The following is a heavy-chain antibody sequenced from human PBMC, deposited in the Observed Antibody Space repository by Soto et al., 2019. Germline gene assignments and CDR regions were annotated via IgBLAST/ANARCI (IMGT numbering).Heavy chain of an antibody. CDR1: GGSFSGYY. V-gene: IGHV4-34*01. CDR2: INHSGST. J-gene: IGHJ6*02. CDR3: ARGGNWNYDYYYYGMDV. D-gene: IGHD1-7*01. Sequence: PSETLSLTCAVYGGSFSGYYWIWIRQPPGKGLEWIGEINHSGSTNYNPSLKSRVTISVDTSKNQFSLKLSSVTAADTAVYYCARGGNWNYDYYYYGMDVWGQGTTVTVSS.